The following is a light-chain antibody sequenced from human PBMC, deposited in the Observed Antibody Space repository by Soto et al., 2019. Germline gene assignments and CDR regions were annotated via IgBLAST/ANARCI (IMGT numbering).Light chain of an antibody. CDR1: NIGSKS. Sequence: SYELTQPPSVSVAPGKTARITCGGNNIGSKSVHWYQQKPGQDPVLVIYYDNDRPSGIPERFSGSNSGKTATLTISRVEAGDEADYYCQVWDSSSDHVVFGGGTKLTVL. J-gene: IGLJ2*01. CDR2: YDN. V-gene: IGLV3-21*04. CDR3: QVWDSSSDHVV.